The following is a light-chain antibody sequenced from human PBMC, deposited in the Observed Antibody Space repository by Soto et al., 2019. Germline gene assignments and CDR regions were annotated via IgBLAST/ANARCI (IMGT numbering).Light chain of an antibody. V-gene: IGKV3-20*01. CDR3: QQYGSSSWT. CDR2: DAS. Sequence: EIVLTQSPGTLSLSPGERATLSCRASQSVSSSYLAWYQQKPGQAPRVLIYDASSRATGIPDRFSGSGSGTDFTLIISRLEPEDFAVYYCQQYGSSSWTFGQGTKVEIK. J-gene: IGKJ1*01. CDR1: QSVSSSY.